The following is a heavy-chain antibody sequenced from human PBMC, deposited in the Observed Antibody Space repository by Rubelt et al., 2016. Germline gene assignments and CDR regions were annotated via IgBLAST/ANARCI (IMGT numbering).Heavy chain of an antibody. V-gene: IGHV3-30*04. CDR1: GFTFSSYV. J-gene: IGHJ4*02. CDR3: ARNPAGTPDRQFDY. Sequence: VQLVESGGGLVKPGGSLRLSCAASGFTFSSYVMHWVRQAPGKGLEWVAVISGDGSIKYYADSVKGRFTISRDNSKNTVNLQRGGQRVQYTAVKYRARNPAGTPDRQFDYWGQETLVTVSS. CDR2: ISGDGSIK. D-gene: IGHD2-15*01.